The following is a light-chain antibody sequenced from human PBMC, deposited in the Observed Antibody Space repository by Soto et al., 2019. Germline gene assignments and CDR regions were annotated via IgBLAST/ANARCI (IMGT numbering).Light chain of an antibody. J-gene: IGKJ1*01. V-gene: IGKV1-5*03. CDR1: QTISSW. CDR3: QHYNSYSEA. CDR2: KAS. Sequence: DLQMTQSPSPPSGSVGDRVTITCRASQTISSWLAWYQQKPGKAPKLLIYKASTLKSGVPSRFSGSGSGTEFTLTISSLQPDDFATYYCQHYNSYSEAFGQGTKWIS.